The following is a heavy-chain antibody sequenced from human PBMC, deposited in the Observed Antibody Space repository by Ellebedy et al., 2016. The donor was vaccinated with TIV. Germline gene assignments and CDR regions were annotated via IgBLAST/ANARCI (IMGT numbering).Heavy chain of an antibody. CDR3: ARVPGGNKNFDY. J-gene: IGHJ4*02. D-gene: IGHD4-23*01. V-gene: IGHV3-74*01. Sequence: GESLKISCAASGFTFSNYWMHWVRQAPGKGLVWVSRINSDGSSTTYADSVKGRFTISRDNAKNTLYLQMNGLRAEDTAVYYCARVPGGNKNFDYWGQGTLVTVSS. CDR2: INSDGSST. CDR1: GFTFSNYW.